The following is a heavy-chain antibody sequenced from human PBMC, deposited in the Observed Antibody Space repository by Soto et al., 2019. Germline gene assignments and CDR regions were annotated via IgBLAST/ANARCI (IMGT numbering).Heavy chain of an antibody. D-gene: IGHD4-4*01. CDR3: ARDLSPTVTTYYYMDV. V-gene: IGHV1-3*01. CDR1: GYTFTSYA. J-gene: IGHJ6*03. CDR2: INAGNGNT. Sequence: GASVKVSCKASGYTFTSYAMHWVRQAPGQRLEWMGWINAGNGNTKYSQKFQGRVTITRDTSASTAYMELSSLRSEDTAVYYCARDLSPTVTTYYYMDVWGKGTTVTVSS.